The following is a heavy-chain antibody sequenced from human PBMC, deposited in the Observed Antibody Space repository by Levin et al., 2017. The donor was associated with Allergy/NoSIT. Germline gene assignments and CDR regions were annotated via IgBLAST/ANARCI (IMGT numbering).Heavy chain of an antibody. D-gene: IGHD2-15*01. V-gene: IGHV4-39*07. Sequence: PSETLSLTCTVSGGSISSSSYSWGWIRQPPGKGLEWIGSIYYSGSTYYNPSLKSRVTISVDTSKNQFSLKLSSVTAADTAVYYCATIGYCSGGSCYGPDYWGHGTLVTVSS. CDR2: IYYSGST. CDR3: ATIGYCSGGSCYGPDY. J-gene: IGHJ4*01. CDR1: GGSISSSSYS.